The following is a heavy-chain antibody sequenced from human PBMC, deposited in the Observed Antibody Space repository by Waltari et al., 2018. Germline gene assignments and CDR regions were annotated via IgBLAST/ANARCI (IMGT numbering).Heavy chain of an antibody. J-gene: IGHJ5*02. V-gene: IGHV3-33*01. CDR3: AREGGNFNWMDP. D-gene: IGHD4-4*01. Sequence: QFQLLESGGGVVQPGTSLKLSCVASGFNFGTPGMHWVRQAPGKGVGGGAVIWHEGSKTYYADSVKGRFTIARDDSKNMFYLQMNSLRVEDTAMYYCAREGGNFNWMDPWGQGTLVTVS. CDR1: GFNFGTPG. CDR2: IWHEGSKT.